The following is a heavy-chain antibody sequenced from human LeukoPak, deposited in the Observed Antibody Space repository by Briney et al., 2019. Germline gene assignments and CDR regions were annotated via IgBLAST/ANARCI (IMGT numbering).Heavy chain of an antibody. CDR1: GYSINSGYY. D-gene: IGHD3-10*01. J-gene: IGHJ6*03. Sequence: SETLSLTCDVSGYSINSGYYWAWIRQPPGKGLEGIGSIYHSGNTYQSPSLKSRVTISLDTSKNQFSLNLHSVTAADTAVYYCARSHSLYYGPYMDVWGKGTTIIVSS. CDR2: IYHSGNT. V-gene: IGHV4-38-2*01. CDR3: ARSHSLYYGPYMDV.